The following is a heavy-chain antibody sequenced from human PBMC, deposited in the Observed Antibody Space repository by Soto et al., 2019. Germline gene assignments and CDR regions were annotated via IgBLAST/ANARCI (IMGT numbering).Heavy chain of an antibody. Sequence: ASVKVSCKASGYTFTSYGISWVRQAPGQGLEWMGWISAYNGNTNYAQKLQGRVTMTTDTSTSTAYMELRSLRSDDTAVYYCARDREMGSGYYYFDYWGQGTLVTVS. J-gene: IGHJ4*02. CDR3: ARDREMGSGYYYFDY. CDR2: ISAYNGNT. D-gene: IGHD3-22*01. V-gene: IGHV1-18*04. CDR1: GYTFTSYG.